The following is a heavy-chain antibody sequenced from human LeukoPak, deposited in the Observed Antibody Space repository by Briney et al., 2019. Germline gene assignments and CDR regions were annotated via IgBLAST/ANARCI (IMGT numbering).Heavy chain of an antibody. V-gene: IGHV3-20*04. CDR3: ATTTDYSSSSGDY. CDR2: INWNGGST. J-gene: IGHJ4*02. Sequence: GSLRLSCAASGFTFSAYNMNWVRQAPGKGLEWVSGINWNGGSTGYADSVKGRFTISRDNAKNSLYLQMNSLRAEDTALYYCATTTDYSSSSGDYWGQGTLVTVSS. CDR1: GFTFSAYN. D-gene: IGHD6-6*01.